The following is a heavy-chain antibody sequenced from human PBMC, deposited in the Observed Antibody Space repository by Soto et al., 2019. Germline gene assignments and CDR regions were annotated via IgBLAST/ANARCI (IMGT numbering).Heavy chain of an antibody. CDR1: GYTFTSYG. Sequence: ASVKVSCKGSGYTFTSYGVTWVRQAPEQGLEWMGWISGYSGNTDYPQRLQGRVTMTTDTSTSTAYMELRNLRSDDTAVYYCARGNTTWNPDFFDPWGQGTLVTVPQ. D-gene: IGHD1-1*01. CDR2: ISGYSGNT. V-gene: IGHV1-18*01. CDR3: ARGNTTWNPDFFDP. J-gene: IGHJ5*02.